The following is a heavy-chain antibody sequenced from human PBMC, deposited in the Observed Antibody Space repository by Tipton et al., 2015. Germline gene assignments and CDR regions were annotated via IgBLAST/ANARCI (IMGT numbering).Heavy chain of an antibody. V-gene: IGHV4-39*01. CDR1: GGSVTSGSYY. D-gene: IGHD2-21*02. Sequence: TLSLTCTVSGGSVTSGSYYWGWIRQPPGKGLEWIASIYYSGNTYYNPSLKSRVTISVDTSKNQFSLKLSSVTAAETAVYYCARHGLDCGGNCYLEYWGQGTLVTVSS. J-gene: IGHJ4*02. CDR2: IYYSGNT. CDR3: ARHGLDCGGNCYLEY.